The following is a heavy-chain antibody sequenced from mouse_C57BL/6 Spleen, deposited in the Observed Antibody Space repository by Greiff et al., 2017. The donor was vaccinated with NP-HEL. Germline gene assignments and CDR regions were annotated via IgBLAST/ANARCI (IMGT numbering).Heavy chain of an antibody. CDR1: GYTFTDYY. CDR3: ARSPYDYDGRFFDY. D-gene: IGHD2-4*01. J-gene: IGHJ2*01. CDR2: IYPGSGNT. V-gene: IGHV1-76*01. Sequence: QVTLKESGAELVRPGASVKLSCKASGYTFTDYYINWVKQRPGQGLEWIARIYPGSGNTYYNEKFKGKATLTAEKSSSTAYMQLSSLTSEDSAVYFCARSPYDYDGRFFDYWGQGTTLTVSS.